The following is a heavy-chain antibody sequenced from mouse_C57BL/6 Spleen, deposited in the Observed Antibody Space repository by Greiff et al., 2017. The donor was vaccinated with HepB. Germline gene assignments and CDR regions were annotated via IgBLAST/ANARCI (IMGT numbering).Heavy chain of an antibody. CDR2: INPNYGTT. Sequence: EVKLVESGPELVKPGASVKISCKASGYSFTDYNMNWVKQSNGKSLEWIGVINPNYGTTSYNQKFKGKATLTVDQSSSTAYMQLNSLTSEDSAVYYCARGVNWDRDFDYWGQGTTLTVSS. CDR1: GYSFTDYN. CDR3: ARGVNWDRDFDY. J-gene: IGHJ2*01. D-gene: IGHD4-1*02. V-gene: IGHV1-39*01.